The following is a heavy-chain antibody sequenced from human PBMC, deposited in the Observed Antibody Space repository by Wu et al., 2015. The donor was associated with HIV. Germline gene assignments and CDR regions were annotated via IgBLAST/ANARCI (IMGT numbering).Heavy chain of an antibody. CDR3: ARSIPILYSGAHRSPMEIIPNGIDY. J-gene: IGHJ4*02. D-gene: IGHD2-2*02. V-gene: IGHV1-18*01. Sequence: SAYNGNTNYAQKLQGRVTMTTDTSTSTAYMELRSLRSDDTAVYYCARSIPILYSGAHRSPMEIIPNGIDYWGQGTLVTVSS. CDR2: SAYNGNT.